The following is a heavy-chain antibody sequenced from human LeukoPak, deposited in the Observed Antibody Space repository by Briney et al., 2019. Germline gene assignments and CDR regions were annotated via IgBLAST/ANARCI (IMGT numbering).Heavy chain of an antibody. CDR3: ARDLNTRFYGSGDY. CDR2: ISYDGSNN. J-gene: IGHJ4*02. CDR1: GVTFSSYA. V-gene: IGHV3-30-3*01. D-gene: IGHD3-10*01. Sequence: PGGSLRLSCAASGVTFSSYAMHWVRQAPGKGLECVAVISYDGSNNYYADSVKGRFTISRDNSKNTLYLQMNSLRAEDTAVYYCARDLNTRFYGSGDYWGQGTLVTVSS.